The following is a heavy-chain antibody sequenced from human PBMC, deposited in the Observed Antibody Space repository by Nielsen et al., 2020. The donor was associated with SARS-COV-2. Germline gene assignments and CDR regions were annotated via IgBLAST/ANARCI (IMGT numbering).Heavy chain of an antibody. J-gene: IGHJ3*02. V-gene: IGHV3-9*01. Sequence: GGSLRLSCAASGFTFSSYSMNWVRQAPGKGLEWVSGISWNSGSIGYADSVKGRFTISRDNAKNSLYLQMNSLRAEDTALYYCAKEGDSYYYDSSGYGAFDIRGQGTMVTVSS. CDR3: AKEGDSYYYDSSGYGAFDI. CDR2: ISWNSGSI. D-gene: IGHD3-22*01. CDR1: GFTFSSYS.